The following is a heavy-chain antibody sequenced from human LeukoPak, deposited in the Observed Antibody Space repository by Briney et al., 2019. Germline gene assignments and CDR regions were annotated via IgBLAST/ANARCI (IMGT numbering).Heavy chain of an antibody. CDR2: IYSGGST. CDR3: ARDVAAPTYYYGMDV. J-gene: IGHJ6*02. Sequence: GGSLRLSCAASGFTVGSNYMSWVRQAPGKGLEWVSVIYSGGSTYYADSVKGRFTISRDNSKNTLYLQMNSLRAEDTAVYYCARDVAAPTYYYGMDVWGQGTTVTVSS. D-gene: IGHD2-21*01. V-gene: IGHV3-53*01. CDR1: GFTVGSNY.